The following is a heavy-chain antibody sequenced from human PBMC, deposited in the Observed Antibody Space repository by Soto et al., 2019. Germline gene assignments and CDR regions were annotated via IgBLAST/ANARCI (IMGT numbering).Heavy chain of an antibody. V-gene: IGHV3-23*01. J-gene: IGHJ4*02. CDR1: GFTFSSYA. CDR3: AKDSDGYSSGWYAY. D-gene: IGHD6-19*01. CDR2: ISGSGGST. Sequence: PGGSLRLSCAASGFTFSSYALSWVRQAPGKGLEWVSAISGSGGSTYYADSVKGRFTISRDNSKNTLYLQMNSLRAEDTAVYYCAKDSDGYSSGWYAYWGQGTLATVAS.